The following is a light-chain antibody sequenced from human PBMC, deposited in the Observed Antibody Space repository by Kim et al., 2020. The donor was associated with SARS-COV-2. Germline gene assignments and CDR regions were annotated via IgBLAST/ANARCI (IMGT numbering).Light chain of an antibody. CDR3: QQYDNLP. CDR2: DAS. CDR1: QDISNY. Sequence: DIQMTQSPSSLSASVGDRVTITCQASQDISNYLNWYQQKPGKAPKLLFYDASNLETGVPSRFSGSGSGTDFTFTISSLQPEDIATYYCQQYDNLPFGGGTKVDIK. J-gene: IGKJ4*01. V-gene: IGKV1-33*01.